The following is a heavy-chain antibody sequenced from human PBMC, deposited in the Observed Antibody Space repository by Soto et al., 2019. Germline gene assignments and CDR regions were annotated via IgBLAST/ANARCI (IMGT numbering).Heavy chain of an antibody. CDR3: ARVIVGATHFDY. J-gene: IGHJ4*02. CDR2: IIPIFGTA. Sequence: QVQLVQSGAEVKKPGSSVKVSCKASGGTFSSYAISWVRQAPGQGLEWMGGIIPIFGTANYAQKFQGRVKITADESKSTAYMELSSLRSEDTAVYYCARVIVGATHFDYWGQGTLVTVSS. D-gene: IGHD1-26*01. V-gene: IGHV1-69*01. CDR1: GGTFSSYA.